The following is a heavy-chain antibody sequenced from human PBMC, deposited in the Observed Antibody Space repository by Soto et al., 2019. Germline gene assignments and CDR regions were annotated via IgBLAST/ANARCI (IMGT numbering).Heavy chain of an antibody. J-gene: IGHJ4*02. CDR2: IKSKTDGGTT. V-gene: IGHV3-15*01. D-gene: IGHD6-13*01. Sequence: GGSLRLSCAASGFTFSNAWMSWVRQAPGKGLEWVGRIKSKTDGGTTDYAAPVKGRFTISRDDSKNTLYLQMNSLKTEDTAVYYCTTIYSSSWPPLADFDYWGQGTLVTVSS. CDR1: GFTFSNAW. CDR3: TTIYSSSWPPLADFDY.